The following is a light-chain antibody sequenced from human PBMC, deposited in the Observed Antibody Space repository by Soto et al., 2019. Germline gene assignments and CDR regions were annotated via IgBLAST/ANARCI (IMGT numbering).Light chain of an antibody. CDR1: QSISRW. V-gene: IGKV1-5*01. J-gene: IGKJ1*01. CDR3: QQYNNWPRT. CDR2: DAS. Sequence: DIQMTQSPSTLSASVGYRVTITCRASQSISRWLAWHQQKPGKAPRLLIYDASNLQRGVPSRFSGSGSGTEFTLTINSLQSEDFAVYYCQQYNNWPRTFGQGTKVDIK.